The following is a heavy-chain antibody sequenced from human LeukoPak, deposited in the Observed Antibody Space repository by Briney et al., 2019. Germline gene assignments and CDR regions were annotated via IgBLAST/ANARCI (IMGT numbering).Heavy chain of an antibody. Sequence: PSETLSLTCTVSGGSISSYYWSWIRQPPGKGLEWIGYIYYSESTNYNPSLKSRVTISVDTSKNQFSLKLSSVTAADTAVYYCARALDYYDTSGYYPIHYYFYGMDVWGQGTTVTVSS. CDR2: IYYSEST. CDR1: GGSISSYY. V-gene: IGHV4-59*01. J-gene: IGHJ6*02. D-gene: IGHD3-22*01. CDR3: ARALDYYDTSGYYPIHYYFYGMDV.